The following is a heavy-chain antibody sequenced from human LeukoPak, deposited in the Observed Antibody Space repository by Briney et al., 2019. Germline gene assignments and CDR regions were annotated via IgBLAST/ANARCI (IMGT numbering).Heavy chain of an antibody. CDR3: AKDSGSYYFDY. CDR1: GFTFSSYW. CDR2: IKQDGSEK. V-gene: IGHV3-7*01. Sequence: TGGSLRLSCAASGFTFSSYWMSWVRQAPGKGLEWVANIKQDGSEKYYVDSVKGRFTISRDNAKNSLYLQMNSLRAEDTAVYYCAKDSGSYYFDYWGQGTLVTVSS. D-gene: IGHD1-26*01. J-gene: IGHJ4*02.